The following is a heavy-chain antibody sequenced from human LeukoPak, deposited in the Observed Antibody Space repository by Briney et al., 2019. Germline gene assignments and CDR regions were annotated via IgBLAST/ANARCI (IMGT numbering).Heavy chain of an antibody. Sequence: PSETLSLTCTVSGGSISSSSYYWGWIRQPPGKGLEWIGSIYYSGSTYYNPSLKSRVTISVDTSKNQFSLKLSSVTAADTAVYYCARRGGNGYYYGSGSYYFDYWGQGTLATVSS. CDR2: IYYSGST. J-gene: IGHJ4*02. D-gene: IGHD3-10*01. V-gene: IGHV4-39*01. CDR1: GGSISSSSYY. CDR3: ARRGGNGYYYGSGSYYFDY.